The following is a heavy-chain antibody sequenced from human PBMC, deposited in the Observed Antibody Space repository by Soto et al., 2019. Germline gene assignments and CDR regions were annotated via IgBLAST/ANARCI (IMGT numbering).Heavy chain of an antibody. D-gene: IGHD5-12*01. CDR2: IRDKANAYAA. CDR3: GVEKGGGSQPIDY. J-gene: IGHJ4*02. Sequence: EVQLVESGGGLVQPGGSLRLSCAASGFSFSDHYMGWVRQAPGKGLEWVGRIRDKANAYAAEYAASVKGRFTISRDDSKNALFLQMNSLNSGDTAVYYCGVEKGGGSQPIDYWGQGTLVTVSS. CDR1: GFSFSDHY. V-gene: IGHV3-72*01.